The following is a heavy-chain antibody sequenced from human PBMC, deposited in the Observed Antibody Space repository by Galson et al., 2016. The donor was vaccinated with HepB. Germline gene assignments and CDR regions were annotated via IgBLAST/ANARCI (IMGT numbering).Heavy chain of an antibody. J-gene: IGHJ5*02. CDR2: IRGRGGSK. D-gene: IGHD6-19*01. CDR3: AKCSVYSTGWCNSFDP. Sequence: SLRLSCAASGFTFSSSAMSGVRQAPGKGREWGESIRGRGGSKVYADAVKGRLTIATDTSKRTLYLQMSSLRAEDTAVYYCAKCSVYSTGWCNSFDPWGQGTPVIVSS. CDR1: GFTFSSSA. V-gene: IGHV3-23*01.